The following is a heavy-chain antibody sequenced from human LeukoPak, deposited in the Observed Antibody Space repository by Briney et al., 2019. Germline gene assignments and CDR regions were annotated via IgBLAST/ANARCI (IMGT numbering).Heavy chain of an antibody. Sequence: GGSLRLSCAASGFTFSGSAMHWVGQASGKGLEWVGRIRSKANSYATAYAASGKGRFTISRDDSKNTAYLQMNSLKTEDTAVYYCTIPRCSGGSCYSGLWWGQGTLVTASS. V-gene: IGHV3-73*01. CDR2: IRSKANSYAT. D-gene: IGHD2-15*01. CDR1: GFTFSGSA. CDR3: TIPRCSGGSCYSGLW. J-gene: IGHJ4*02.